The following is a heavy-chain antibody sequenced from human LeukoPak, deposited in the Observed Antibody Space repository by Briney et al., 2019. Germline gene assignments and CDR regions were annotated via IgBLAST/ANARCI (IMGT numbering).Heavy chain of an antibody. CDR2: FDPEDGET. CDR1: GYTFTSYY. V-gene: IGHV1-24*01. Sequence: ASVKVSCKASGYTFTSYYMHWVRQAPGKGLEWMGGFDPEDGETIYAQKFQGRVTMTEDTSTDTAYMELSSLRSEDTAVYYCATGVVPAASDYWGQGTLVTVSS. CDR3: ATGVVPAASDY. J-gene: IGHJ4*02. D-gene: IGHD2-2*01.